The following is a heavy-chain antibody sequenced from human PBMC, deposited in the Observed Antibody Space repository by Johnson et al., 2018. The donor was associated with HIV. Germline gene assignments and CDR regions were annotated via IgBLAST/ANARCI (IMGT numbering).Heavy chain of an antibody. V-gene: IGHV3-30*03. CDR1: GFTFSSYG. D-gene: IGHD3-3*02. CDR2: ISYDGSNK. CDR3: ARKGGRHFWSGYWNAFDI. J-gene: IGHJ3*02. Sequence: QVQLVESGGGVVQPGRSLRLSCAVSGFTFSSYGMHWVRQAPGKGLEWVAVISYDGSNKYYADSVKGRFTISRDNSKNTLYLQMNSLRAEDTAVYYCARKGGRHFWSGYWNAFDIWGQGTMVSVSS.